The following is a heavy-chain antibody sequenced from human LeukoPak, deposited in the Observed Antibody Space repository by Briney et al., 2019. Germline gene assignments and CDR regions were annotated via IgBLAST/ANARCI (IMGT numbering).Heavy chain of an antibody. CDR2: MYYRGNS. J-gene: IGHJ5*02. CDR3: ARGRLLRVRGAFFDP. Sequence: SETLSLTCTVSGASINSSSYYWAWIRQPPGKGLQWIGSMYYRGNSYYNPSLKSRVTISGDTSKNQFSLKLSSVTAADTAVYYCARGRLLRVRGAFFDPWGQGTLVTVSS. D-gene: IGHD3-10*01. V-gene: IGHV4-39*07. CDR1: GASINSSSYY.